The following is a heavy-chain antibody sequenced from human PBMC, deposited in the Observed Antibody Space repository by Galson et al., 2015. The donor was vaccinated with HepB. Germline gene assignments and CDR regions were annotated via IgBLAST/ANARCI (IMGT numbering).Heavy chain of an antibody. D-gene: IGHD1-26*01. CDR3: ATTDELLGFDY. CDR2: ISAYNGNT. CDR1: GGTFSSYA. J-gene: IGHJ4*02. V-gene: IGHV1-18*01. Sequence: SVKVSCKASGGTFSSYAISWVRQAPGQGLEWMGWISAYNGNTNYAQKLQGRVTMTTDTSTSTAYMELRSLRSDDTAVYYCATTDELLGFDYWGQGTLVTVSS.